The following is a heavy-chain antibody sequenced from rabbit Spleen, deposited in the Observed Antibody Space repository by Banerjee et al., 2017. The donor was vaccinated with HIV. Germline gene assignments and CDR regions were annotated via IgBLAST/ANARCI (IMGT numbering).Heavy chain of an antibody. J-gene: IGHJ4*01. CDR2: IYTADGDT. Sequence: EQLEESGGGLVKPEGSLTLTCKASGVSLNDKDVMCWVRQAPGKGLEWIACIYTADGDTFYANWAKGRFTISKTSSTTVTLQMTGLTAADTATYFCASGNGGVGRAYKLWGPGTLVTVS. CDR3: ASGNGGVGRAYKL. CDR1: GVSLNDKDV. D-gene: IGHD2-1*01. V-gene: IGHV1S45*01.